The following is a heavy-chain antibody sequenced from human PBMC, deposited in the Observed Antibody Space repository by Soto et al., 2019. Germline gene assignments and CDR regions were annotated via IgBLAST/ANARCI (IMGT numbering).Heavy chain of an antibody. J-gene: IGHJ4*02. D-gene: IGHD3-22*01. Sequence: GWLRLACTASGFTFNTYAMSWVRQAPGKGLEWVASLSGSGGFTEHADSVKGRFSISRDNSKNTLFLQMNGLRVDDTAVYYCGKDRYYDSRIIDSWGSGTTVTV. CDR2: LSGSGGFT. CDR1: GFTFNTYA. CDR3: GKDRYYDSRIIDS. V-gene: IGHV3-23*01.